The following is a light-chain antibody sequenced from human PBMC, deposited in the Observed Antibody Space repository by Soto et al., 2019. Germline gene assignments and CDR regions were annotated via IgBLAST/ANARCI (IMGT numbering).Light chain of an antibody. CDR3: QPLNRYPRT. J-gene: IGKJ1*01. CDR1: QDINNY. Sequence: DIQLTQSPSFLSASVGDRVTITCRASQDINNYLAWYQQKPGKAPKLLIFAASTLQSAVPSRLSGGGSGTEFTLTISSLQPEDFATYYCQPLNRYPRTFGQGTKVGF. CDR2: AAS. V-gene: IGKV1-9*01.